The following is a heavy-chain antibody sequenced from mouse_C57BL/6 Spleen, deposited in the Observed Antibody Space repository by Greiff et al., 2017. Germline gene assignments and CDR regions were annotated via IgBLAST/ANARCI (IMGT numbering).Heavy chain of an antibody. CDR3: ARKAGYGYDGAYFDY. J-gene: IGHJ2*01. V-gene: IGHV1-85*01. Sequence: QVQLQQSGPELVKPGASVKLSCKASGYTFTSYDINWVKQRPGQGLEWIGWIYPRDGSTKYNEKFKGKATLTVDTSSSTAYMELHSLTSEDSAVYFCARKAGYGYDGAYFDYWGQGTTLTVSS. CDR1: GYTFTSYD. CDR2: IYPRDGST. D-gene: IGHD2-2*01.